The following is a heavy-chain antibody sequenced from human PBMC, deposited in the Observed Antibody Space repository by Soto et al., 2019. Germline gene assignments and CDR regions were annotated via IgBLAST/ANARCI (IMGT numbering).Heavy chain of an antibody. V-gene: IGHV4-4*07. Sequence: KPSETLSLTCSVSGVSISSAFWSWIRQPAGKGLEYIGRFYADTSANENPSLKSRLSMSRDMSKNQLSLRLTSVTAADTGVYYCVKDRVALAGFDVWGHGTLVTVSS. CDR2: FYADTSA. CDR3: VKDRVALAGFDV. D-gene: IGHD6-19*01. J-gene: IGHJ4*01. CDR1: GVSISSAF.